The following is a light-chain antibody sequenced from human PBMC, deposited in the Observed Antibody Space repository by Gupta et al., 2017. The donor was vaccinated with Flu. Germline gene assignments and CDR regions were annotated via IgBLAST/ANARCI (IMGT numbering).Light chain of an antibody. CDR3: SSYTSSSTLRV. J-gene: IGLJ3*02. Sequence: QSALTQPASASGSPGPSLTISCTGTSSDVGGYNYVSWYQQHPGKAPKLMIYEVSNRPSGVSNRFSGSKSGNTASLTISGLQAEDEAEYYCSSYTSSSTLRVFGGGTKLTVL. V-gene: IGLV2-14*01. CDR2: EVS. CDR1: SSDVGGYNY.